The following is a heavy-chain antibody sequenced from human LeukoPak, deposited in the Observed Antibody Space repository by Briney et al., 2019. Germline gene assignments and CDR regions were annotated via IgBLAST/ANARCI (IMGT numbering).Heavy chain of an antibody. CDR1: GFTFNNYN. D-gene: IGHD1-26*01. CDR2: ISTSSTTI. J-gene: IGHJ4*02. V-gene: IGHV3-48*01. Sequence: PGGSLRLSCAASGFTFNNYNMNWVRQAPGKGLEWVSYISTSSTTISYADSVKGRFTISRDNAKNSLYLQMDSLRAEDTAVYYCASGSFQYFDYWGQGTLVTVSS. CDR3: ASGSFQYFDY.